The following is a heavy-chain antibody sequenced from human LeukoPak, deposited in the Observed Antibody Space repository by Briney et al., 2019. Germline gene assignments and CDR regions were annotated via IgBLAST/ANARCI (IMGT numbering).Heavy chain of an antibody. CDR2: IIPILGIA. V-gene: IGHV1-69*04. D-gene: IGHD3-3*01. CDR3: ARDPQRGDFSMN. Sequence: ASVKVSRKASGGTFSSYVISWVRQAPGQGLEWMGRIIPILGIANYAQKFQGGVTITADKSTSTAYMELSSLRSEDTAVYYCARDPQRGDFSMNWGQGTLVTVSS. CDR1: GGTFSSYV. J-gene: IGHJ4*02.